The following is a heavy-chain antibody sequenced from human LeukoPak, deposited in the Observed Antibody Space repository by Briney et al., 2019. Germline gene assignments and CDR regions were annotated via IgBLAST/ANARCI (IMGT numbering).Heavy chain of an antibody. Sequence: SETLSLTCTVSGGSISSYDWSWIRQPPGKGLEWIGEINHSGSTNYNPSLKSRVTISVDTSKNQFSLKPSSVTAADTAVYYCARASVGSGSTSCYSTQFDYWGQGTLVTVSS. CDR2: INHSGST. D-gene: IGHD2-2*01. V-gene: IGHV4-34*01. J-gene: IGHJ4*02. CDR1: GGSISSYD. CDR3: ARASVGSGSTSCYSTQFDY.